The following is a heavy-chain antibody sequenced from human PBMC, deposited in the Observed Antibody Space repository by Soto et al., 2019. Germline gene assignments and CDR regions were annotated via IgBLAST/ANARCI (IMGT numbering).Heavy chain of an antibody. CDR3: TKTPRSYYYYMDV. D-gene: IGHD3-10*01. J-gene: IGHJ6*03. V-gene: IGHV3-23*01. CDR2: ISGSGSDR. Sequence: EVQVLESGGGLVQPGGSLRLSCVASGFTFSTYAMNWVRQAPWKGLEWVSGISGSGSDRYYADSVRGRFTISRDNSNNTLNLQMDSLRAEDTAIYYCTKTPRSYYYYMDVWGKGTTVTVSS. CDR1: GFTFSTYA.